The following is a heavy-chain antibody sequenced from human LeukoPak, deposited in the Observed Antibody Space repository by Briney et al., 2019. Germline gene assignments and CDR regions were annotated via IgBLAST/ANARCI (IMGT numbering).Heavy chain of an antibody. V-gene: IGHV1-2*02. J-gene: IGHJ4*02. CDR1: GYTFTDYS. CDR3: VRDMIAAAGPGG. D-gene: IGHD6-13*01. CDR2: INPNSGGT. Sequence: ASVKVSCKASGYTFTDYSMHWVRQAPGQGLEWMGWINPNSGGTDYAQKFQGRVTMTRVTSISTAYLEVTRLTSDDTAVYFCVRDMIAAAGPGGWGQGTLVTVSS.